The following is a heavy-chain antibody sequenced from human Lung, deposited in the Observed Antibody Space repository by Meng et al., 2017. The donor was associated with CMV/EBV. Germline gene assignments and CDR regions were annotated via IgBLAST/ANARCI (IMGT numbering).Heavy chain of an antibody. CDR1: GGPITNEY. J-gene: IGHJ6*02. Sequence: LSCTVSGGPITNEYWNWIRQPPGKGLEWIGYIHYSGSPDYNPSLKSRVTISVDMAKKQFSLNLRSVTAADTAVYYCARMDRDFWSGYYPGGMDVWGQGXTVTVSS. CDR3: ARMDRDFWSGYYPGGMDV. CDR2: IHYSGSP. D-gene: IGHD3-3*01. V-gene: IGHV4-59*01.